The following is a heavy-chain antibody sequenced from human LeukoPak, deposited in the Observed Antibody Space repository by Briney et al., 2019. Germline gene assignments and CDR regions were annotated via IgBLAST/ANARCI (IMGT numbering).Heavy chain of an antibody. J-gene: IGHJ4*02. CDR1: GFIFSGSA. CDR3: TTMSTAEGFDH. CDR2: IRGKAYSYET. Sequence: PGGSLRLSCAASGFIFSGSAIHWVRQASGKGLEWVGRIRGKAYSYETTYAASVKGRFTISRIDSNNTAYLQMNSLNTDDTAVYYCTTMSTAEGFDHWGQGTLVTVSS. V-gene: IGHV3-73*01. D-gene: IGHD1-14*01.